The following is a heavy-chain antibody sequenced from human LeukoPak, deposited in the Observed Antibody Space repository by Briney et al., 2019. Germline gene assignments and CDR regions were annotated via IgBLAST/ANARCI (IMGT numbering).Heavy chain of an antibody. CDR1: GFAFRSYA. J-gene: IGHJ4*02. D-gene: IGHD5-12*01. Sequence: GGSLRLSCTASGFAFRSYAMAWVRQAPGKGLEGVAAIGSDGDRVHEDSVKGRFTISRDNSKSTLYLQMDNLRAEDTAVYFCAKSAGVATICFDSWGQGALVTVSS. CDR3: AKSAGVATICFDS. V-gene: IGHV3-23*01. CDR2: IGSDGDR.